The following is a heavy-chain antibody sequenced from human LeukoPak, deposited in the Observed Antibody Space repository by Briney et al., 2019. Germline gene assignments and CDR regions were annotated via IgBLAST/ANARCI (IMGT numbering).Heavy chain of an antibody. V-gene: IGHV3-30*02. Sequence: PGGSLRLSCAASGFTFSSYGMHWVRQAPGKGLEWVAFIRYDGSNKYYADSVKGRFTISRDNSKNTLYLQMNSLRAEDTAVYYCAKDGLWSGTYYYYYYMDVWGKGTTVTVSS. CDR3: AKDGLWSGTYYYYYYMDV. CDR1: GFTFSSYG. CDR2: IRYDGSNK. D-gene: IGHD3-3*01. J-gene: IGHJ6*03.